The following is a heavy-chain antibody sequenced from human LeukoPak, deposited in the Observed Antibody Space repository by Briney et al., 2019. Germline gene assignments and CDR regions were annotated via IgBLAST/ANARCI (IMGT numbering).Heavy chain of an antibody. Sequence: PSQTLSLTCTVSGGSISSGSYYGSWIRQPAGKGLEWIGRIYTSGSTNYNPSLKSRVTISVDTSKNQFSLKLSSVTAADTAVYYCARDGGRDGYNLFDYWGQGTLVTVSS. CDR1: GGSISSGSYY. V-gene: IGHV4-61*02. J-gene: IGHJ4*02. CDR3: ARDGGRDGYNLFDY. D-gene: IGHD5-24*01. CDR2: IYTSGST.